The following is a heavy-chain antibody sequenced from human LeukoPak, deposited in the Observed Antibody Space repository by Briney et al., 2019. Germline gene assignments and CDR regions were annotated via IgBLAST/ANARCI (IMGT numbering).Heavy chain of an antibody. Sequence: PGGSLRLSCAASGFTFSSYSINWVRQAPGKGLEWVSSISSSSSYIYYADSVEGRFTISRDNAKNSLYLQMNNLRAEDTAVYYCARGNTAMVSIDYWGQGTLVTVSS. CDR1: GFTFSSYS. V-gene: IGHV3-21*01. D-gene: IGHD5-18*01. CDR2: ISSSSSYI. J-gene: IGHJ4*02. CDR3: ARGNTAMVSIDY.